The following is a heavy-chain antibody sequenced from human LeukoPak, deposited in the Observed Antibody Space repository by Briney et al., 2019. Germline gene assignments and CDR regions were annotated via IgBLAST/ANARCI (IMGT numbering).Heavy chain of an antibody. CDR2: INHSGST. CDR3: ARERRGIGY. CDR1: GGSFSGYY. Sequence: SETLSLTCAVYGGSFSGYYWSWIRQPPGKGLEWIGEINHSGSTNYNPSLKSRVTISVDTSKNQFSLKLSSVTAADTAVCYCARERRGIGYWGQGTLVTVSS. V-gene: IGHV4-34*01. D-gene: IGHD1-1*01. J-gene: IGHJ4*02.